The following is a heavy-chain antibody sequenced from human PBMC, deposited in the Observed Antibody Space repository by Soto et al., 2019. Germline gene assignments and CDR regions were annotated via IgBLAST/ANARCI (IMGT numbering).Heavy chain of an antibody. J-gene: IGHJ4*02. CDR2: INPDGSGE. CDR1: GFNFGGSW. CDR3: ARENYFGLDY. V-gene: IGHV3-7*04. Sequence: PGGSLRLSCAASGFNFGGSWMTWVRQALGKGLEWLAKINPDGSGEYYVDSVKGRFTISRDNAKSSLFFQMHSLRDEDTAVYFCARENYFGLDYWGQGTLVTVSS. D-gene: IGHD1-7*01.